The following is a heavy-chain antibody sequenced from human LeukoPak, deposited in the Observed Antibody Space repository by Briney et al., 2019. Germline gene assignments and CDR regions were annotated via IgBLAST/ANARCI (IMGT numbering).Heavy chain of an antibody. CDR3: ASTTVRGYSYGLDY. CDR2: TYTSGST. Sequence: PSETLSLTCTVSGGSISSYYWSWIRQPAGKGLEWIGRTYTSGSTNYNPSLKSRVTMSVDTSKNQFSLKLSSVTAADTAVYYCASTTVRGYSYGLDYWGQGTLVTVSS. CDR1: GGSISSYY. V-gene: IGHV4-4*07. J-gene: IGHJ4*02. D-gene: IGHD5-18*01.